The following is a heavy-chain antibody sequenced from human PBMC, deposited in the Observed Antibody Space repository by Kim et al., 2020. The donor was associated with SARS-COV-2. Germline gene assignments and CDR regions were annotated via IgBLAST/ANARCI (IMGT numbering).Heavy chain of an antibody. D-gene: IGHD3-10*01. CDR1: GFMFSSYG. J-gene: IGHJ6*02. CDR3: AKDVSDGSVLYYGLDV. Sequence: GGSLRLSCAASGFMFSSYGMNWVRQAPGKGLEWVAGLWYDGSNEFYADSVKGRFTISRDNSKKTLYLQMNSLRAEDTAVYYCAKDVSDGSVLYYGLDVWGQGNTVTVSS. V-gene: IGHV3-33*06. CDR2: LWYDGSNE.